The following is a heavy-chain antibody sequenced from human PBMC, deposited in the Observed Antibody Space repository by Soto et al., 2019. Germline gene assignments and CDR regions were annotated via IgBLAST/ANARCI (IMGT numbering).Heavy chain of an antibody. Sequence: SETLSLTCSVSGSSISNYYWSWIRQPPGKGLEWIGNIYYTGSTNYNPSLKGRVFISVHTSKNEFSLRLSSVTAADTAVYFCANSVAVPGANIDYASQGTHVTLSS. V-gene: IGHV4-59*01. CDR2: IYYTGST. CDR3: ANSVAVPGANIDY. CDR1: GSSISNYY. J-gene: IGHJ4*02. D-gene: IGHD6-19*01.